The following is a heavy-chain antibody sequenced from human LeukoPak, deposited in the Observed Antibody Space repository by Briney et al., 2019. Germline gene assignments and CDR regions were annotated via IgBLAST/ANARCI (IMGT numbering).Heavy chain of an antibody. CDR3: ARTRYCSGGGCYPAYFDY. CDR2: IYYSGST. Sequence: NPSETLSLTCTVSGGSISTYYWSWIRQPPGKGLEWIGYIYYSGSTNYNPSLKSPVTISVDTSKNQFSVRLSSLTAADTAVYYCARTRYCSGGGCYPAYFDYWGQGTLVTVSS. CDR1: GGSISTYY. V-gene: IGHV4-59*08. D-gene: IGHD2-15*01. J-gene: IGHJ4*02.